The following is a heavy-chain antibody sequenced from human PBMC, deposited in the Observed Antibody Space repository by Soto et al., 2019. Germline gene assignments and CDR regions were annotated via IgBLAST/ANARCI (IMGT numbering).Heavy chain of an antibody. CDR2: IIPIFGTA. J-gene: IGHJ4*02. D-gene: IGHD3-22*01. CDR1: GGTFSSYA. V-gene: IGHV1-69*13. CDR3: AISPSHYYDSSGYAVNY. Sequence: ASVKVSCKASGGTFSSYAISWVRQAPGQGLEWMGGIIPIFGTANYAQKFQGRVTITADESTSTAYMELSSLRSEDTAVYYCAISPSHYYDSSGYAVNYWGQGTLVTVSS.